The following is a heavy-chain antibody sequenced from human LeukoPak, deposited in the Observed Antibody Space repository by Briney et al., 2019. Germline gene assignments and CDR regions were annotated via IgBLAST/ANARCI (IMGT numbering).Heavy chain of an antibody. J-gene: IGHJ4*02. Sequence: PGGSLRLSCAVSGFAFSSHGMHWVRQAPGKGLEWVAFISYDGTTEYYTDSVKGRFTISRANPKDTLSMQMNSLRADDTAMYYCAKEGGSNSWHFDFWGQGTLVTVSS. CDR1: GFAFSSHG. CDR2: ISYDGTTE. CDR3: AKEGGSNSWHFDF. D-gene: IGHD6-13*01. V-gene: IGHV3-30*18.